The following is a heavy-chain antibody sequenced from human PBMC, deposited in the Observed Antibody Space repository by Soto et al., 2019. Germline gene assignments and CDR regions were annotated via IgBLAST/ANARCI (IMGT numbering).Heavy chain of an antibody. CDR1: GYTFTSYG. J-gene: IGHJ3*02. Sequence: ASVKDSCKASGYTFTSYGISWVRQAPGQGLEWMGWISTYNGNTNYAQKLQGRVTMTTDTYTSTAYMELRSLRYDDTAVYYCARDGPVWSGYYIYAFDIWGQGTMVTVSS. CDR3: ARDGPVWSGYYIYAFDI. CDR2: ISTYNGNT. D-gene: IGHD3-3*01. V-gene: IGHV1-18*01.